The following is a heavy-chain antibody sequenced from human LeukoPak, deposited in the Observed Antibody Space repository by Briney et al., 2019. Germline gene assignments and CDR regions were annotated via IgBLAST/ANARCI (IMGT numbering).Heavy chain of an antibody. CDR3: AKALRDYGDAFDI. Sequence: PGGSLRLSCAASGFTLEDHAMHWVRQAPGKGLEWVSGISWNSGSIGYADSVKGRFTISRDNAKNSLYLQMNSLRAEDTALYYCAKALRDYGDAFDIWGQGTMVTVSS. D-gene: IGHD4-17*01. CDR1: GFTLEDHA. J-gene: IGHJ3*02. CDR2: ISWNSGSI. V-gene: IGHV3-9*01.